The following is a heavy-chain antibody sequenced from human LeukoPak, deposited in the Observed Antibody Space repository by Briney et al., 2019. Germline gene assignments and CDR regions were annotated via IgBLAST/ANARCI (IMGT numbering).Heavy chain of an antibody. CDR2: ISSSSSYI. CDR1: GFTFSSYS. D-gene: IGHD2-15*01. Sequence: PGGSLRLSCAASGFTFSSYSMNWVRQAPGKGLEWVSFISSSSSYIYYADSVKGRFTISRDNGKNSLYLQMNSLRAEDTAVYYCARDEGYCSGGRCNFNWFDPWGQGTLVTVSS. J-gene: IGHJ5*02. CDR3: ARDEGYCSGGRCNFNWFDP. V-gene: IGHV3-21*01.